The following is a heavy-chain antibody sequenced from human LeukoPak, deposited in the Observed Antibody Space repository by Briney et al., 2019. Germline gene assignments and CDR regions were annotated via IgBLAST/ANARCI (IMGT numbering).Heavy chain of an antibody. D-gene: IGHD3-16*02. CDR3: ARDSSPGYYDYVWGTYPRY. J-gene: IGHJ4*02. CDR2: INQDGSEK. CDR1: GFTLSNYW. V-gene: IGHV3-7*05. Sequence: GGSLRLSCAASGFTLSNYWMSWVRQAPGRGLEWVGNINQDGSEKFYVDSVKGRFTISRDNAMNSLFLLMNSLRAEDTAVYYCARDSSPGYYDYVWGTYPRYWGQGTLVTVSS.